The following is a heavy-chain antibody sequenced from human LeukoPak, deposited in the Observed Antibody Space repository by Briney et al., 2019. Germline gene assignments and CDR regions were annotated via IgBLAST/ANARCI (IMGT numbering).Heavy chain of an antibody. CDR1: GFTFSSYG. CDR3: AKDLIGWSFDY. J-gene: IGHJ4*02. CDR2: ISGSGGTT. D-gene: IGHD2-15*01. V-gene: IGHV3-23*01. Sequence: GGSLRLSCAGSGFTFSSYGMRWVRQAPGKGLEWVSAISGSGGTTYYADSVKGRFTISRDNSKKTMYLQMNSLRAEDTAVYYCAKDLIGWSFDYWGQGTLVTVSS.